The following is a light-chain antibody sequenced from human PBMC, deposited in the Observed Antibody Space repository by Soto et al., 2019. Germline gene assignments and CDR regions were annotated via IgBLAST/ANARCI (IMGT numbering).Light chain of an antibody. CDR3: HQRQYWPPIT. CDR2: GAS. J-gene: IGKJ5*01. V-gene: IGKV3D-20*02. Sequence: EIVLTQSPGTLSLSPVERATLSCRASQSVSSSYLAWYQQKPGQAPRLLIYGASSRATGIPDRFSGSGSGTDFTLTISSLEPEDFAVYYCHQRQYWPPITFGQGTRLEIK. CDR1: QSVSSSY.